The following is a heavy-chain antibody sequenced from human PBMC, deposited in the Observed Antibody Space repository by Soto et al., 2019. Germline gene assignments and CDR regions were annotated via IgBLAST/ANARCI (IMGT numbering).Heavy chain of an antibody. D-gene: IGHD1-1*01. J-gene: IGHJ6*04. Sequence: ASVKVSCKASGYTFSTYGLSWVRQAPGQGLEWMGWISGYNGNTNYAQNLQGRVTMTTDTSTSTAYMELRSVRSDDTAVYYCARLLSFGNSLMDVWGKGTTVTVSS. CDR2: ISGYNGNT. CDR3: ARLLSFGNSLMDV. CDR1: GYTFSTYG. V-gene: IGHV1-18*01.